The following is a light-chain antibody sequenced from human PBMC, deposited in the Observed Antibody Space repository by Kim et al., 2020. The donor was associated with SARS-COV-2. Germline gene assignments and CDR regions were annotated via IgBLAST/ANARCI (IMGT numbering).Light chain of an antibody. CDR1: SLRNYY. V-gene: IGLV3-19*01. CDR2: GKN. CDR3: QSRDSSDKVV. Sequence: SSELTQDPAVSVALGQTVRITCQGDSLRNYYASWNQQKPGQAPVLVIYGKNNRPSGIPDRFSGSSSGNTASLTITGAQAEDEADYYCQSRDSSDKVVFGGGTQLTVL. J-gene: IGLJ2*01.